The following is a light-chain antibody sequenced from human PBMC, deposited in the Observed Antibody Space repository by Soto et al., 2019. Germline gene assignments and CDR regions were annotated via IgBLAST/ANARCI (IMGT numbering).Light chain of an antibody. J-gene: IGKJ1*01. V-gene: IGKV3-15*01. CDR1: QSVRSN. Sequence: EIVLTQSPGTLSLSPGERASLSCRASQSVRSNFLAWYQQKPGQAPRLLIYGASTRATGIPARFSGSGSGTEFSLTISSLQSEDFAVYYCQQYNYWPRTFGQGTKVDIK. CDR2: GAS. CDR3: QQYNYWPRT.